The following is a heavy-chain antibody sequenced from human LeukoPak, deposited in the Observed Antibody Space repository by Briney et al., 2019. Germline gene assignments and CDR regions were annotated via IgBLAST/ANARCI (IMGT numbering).Heavy chain of an antibody. CDR3: VRGGAVAGRFEA. CDR2: MKEDGSDV. V-gene: IGHV3-7*01. CDR1: GFPFNSQT. D-gene: IGHD6-19*01. J-gene: IGHJ5*02. Sequence: GGSLRLSCAASGFPFNSQTMSWVRQVPGKGLEWVAKMKEDGSDVKYVDSVRGRFTISRDNAKDSLFLEMNSLRDDDTAVYYCVRGGAVAGRFEAWGQGTQVTVSS.